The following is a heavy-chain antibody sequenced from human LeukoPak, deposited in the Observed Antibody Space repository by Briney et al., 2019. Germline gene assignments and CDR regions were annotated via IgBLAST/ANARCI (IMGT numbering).Heavy chain of an antibody. J-gene: IGHJ4*02. CDR1: GFTFSSYG. CDR2: IRYDGSNK. V-gene: IGHV3-30*02. Sequence: GGSLRLSCATSGFTFSSYGMHWVRQAPGKGLEWVAFIRYDGSNKYYADSVKGRFTISRDNSKNTLYLQMNSLRAEDTAVYYCAKDRKPEWRYYFDYWGQGTLVTVSS. CDR3: AKDRKPEWRYYFDY. D-gene: IGHD1-14*01.